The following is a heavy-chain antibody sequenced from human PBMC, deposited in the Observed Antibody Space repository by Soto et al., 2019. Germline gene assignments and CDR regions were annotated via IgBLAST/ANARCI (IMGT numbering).Heavy chain of an antibody. J-gene: IGHJ5*02. V-gene: IGHV3-23*01. D-gene: IGHD3-10*01. Sequence: QLLQSGGGLVQPGGSLTLSCAASGFTFGTTDISWVRQAPGEGLEWVSTIDGSGGITYYADSAKGRFTISRDNSRNTVYLQMNSLRGDDTALYYCVKNSGWFNTWGQGALVTVSS. CDR2: IDGSGGIT. CDR3: VKNSGWFNT. CDR1: GFTFGTTD.